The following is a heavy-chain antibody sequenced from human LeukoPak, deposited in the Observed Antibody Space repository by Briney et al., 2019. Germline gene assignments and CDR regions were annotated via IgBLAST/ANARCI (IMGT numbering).Heavy chain of an antibody. V-gene: IGHV1-69*13. CDR2: IIPIFGTA. Sequence: SVKVSCKASGGTFSSYAISWVRQAPGQGLEWMGGIIPIFGTANYAQKFQGRVTITADESTSTAYMELSSLRSEDTAVYYCATEGATRDYYYYYMDVWGKGTTVTISS. CDR3: ATEGATRDYYYYYMDV. J-gene: IGHJ6*03. D-gene: IGHD1-26*01. CDR1: GGTFSSYA.